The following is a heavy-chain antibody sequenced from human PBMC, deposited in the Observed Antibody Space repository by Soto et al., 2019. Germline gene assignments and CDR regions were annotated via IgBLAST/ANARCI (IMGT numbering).Heavy chain of an antibody. CDR3: AKSNRYSSSWYDY. D-gene: IGHD6-13*01. Sequence: GGSLRLSCAASGFSFSSCAMSWVRQAPGKGLEWVSGLGSGGGASYYADSVTGRFAISGDNSRNTLFLQMNSLRAEDTVVYFCAKSNRYSSSWYDYWGQGTLVTVSS. V-gene: IGHV3-23*01. CDR1: GFSFSSCA. J-gene: IGHJ4*02. CDR2: LGSGGGAS.